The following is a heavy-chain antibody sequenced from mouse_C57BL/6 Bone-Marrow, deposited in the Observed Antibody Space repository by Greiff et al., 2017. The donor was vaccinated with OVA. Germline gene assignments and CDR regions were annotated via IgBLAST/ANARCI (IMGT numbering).Heavy chain of an antibody. Sequence: QVQLQQPGAELVRPGTSVKLSCKASGYTFTSYWMHWVKQRPGQGLEWIGVIDPSDSYTNYNQKFKGKATLTVDKSSSTVYMQLSSLTSEDSAVYYCASPHYGNYECAMDYWGQGTSVTVSS. D-gene: IGHD2-1*01. V-gene: IGHV1-59*01. CDR2: IDPSDSYT. J-gene: IGHJ4*01. CDR3: ASPHYGNYECAMDY. CDR1: GYTFTSYW.